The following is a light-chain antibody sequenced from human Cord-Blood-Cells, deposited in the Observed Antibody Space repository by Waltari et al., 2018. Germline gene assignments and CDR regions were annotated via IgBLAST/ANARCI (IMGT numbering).Light chain of an antibody. Sequence: QSALTQPASVSGSPGQSITISCTGTSSDVGGYNYVSWYQQHPGKAPKLMIYDVSNRPSGVSNRFSGSKSGNPASLTISGLQAEDEADYYCSSYTSSSTLYVCGTGTKVTVL. CDR2: DVS. V-gene: IGLV2-14*01. CDR1: SSDVGGYNY. J-gene: IGLJ1*01. CDR3: SSYTSSSTLYV.